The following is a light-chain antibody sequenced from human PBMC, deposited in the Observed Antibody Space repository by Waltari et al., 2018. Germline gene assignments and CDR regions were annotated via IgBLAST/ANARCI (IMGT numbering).Light chain of an antibody. Sequence: QSALTQPASVSGSPGQSITISCTGTNRAVGGYNQVSWYQYLPGKAPKLLIYDVTKRPSGVSDRFSGSRSGATASLTISGLQAEDEADYYCTSFTYRTTLVFGGGTKLAVL. CDR3: TSFTYRTTLV. CDR1: NRAVGGYNQ. CDR2: DVT. J-gene: IGLJ2*01. V-gene: IGLV2-14*03.